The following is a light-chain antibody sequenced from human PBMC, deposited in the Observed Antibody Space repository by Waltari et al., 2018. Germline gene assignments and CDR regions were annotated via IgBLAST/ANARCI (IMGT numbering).Light chain of an antibody. J-gene: IGKJ1*01. CDR3: QNYNRAPRT. CDR1: QGISNY. V-gene: IGKV1-27*01. CDR2: AAS. Sequence: DIQMTQYPSSLSPSVGDRVTITCRASQGISNYFAWYQQQPGKDPKLLIYAASSLQSGVPSRFSGSGAGTDFTLTISSLQPEDVATFAGQNYNRAPRTFGQGTKVEIK.